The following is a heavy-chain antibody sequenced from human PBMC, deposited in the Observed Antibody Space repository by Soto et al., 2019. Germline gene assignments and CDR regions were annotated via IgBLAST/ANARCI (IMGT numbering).Heavy chain of an antibody. CDR3: ARGRYSSSWASHYYYYYGMDV. V-gene: IGHV4-34*01. CDR2: INHSGST. J-gene: IGHJ6*02. Sequence: SETLSLTCGVYAGSFSGYYWTWIRQSPGKGLEWIGEINHSGSTNFNPSLRGRVTLSVDTSKNQISLRLSSVTAADTAVYYCARGRYSSSWASHYYYYYGMDVWGQGTTVTVSS. CDR1: AGSFSGYY. D-gene: IGHD6-13*01.